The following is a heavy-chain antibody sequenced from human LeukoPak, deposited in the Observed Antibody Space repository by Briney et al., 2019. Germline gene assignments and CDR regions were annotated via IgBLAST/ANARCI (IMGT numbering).Heavy chain of an antibody. V-gene: IGHV1-18*01. D-gene: IGHD3-10*01. CDR3: ARDRAMVREVDH. CDR2: ISTYNGNT. CDR1: GYTFTTYG. Sequence: ASVKVSCKASGYTFTTYGLSWVRQAPGQGLEWMGWISTYNGNTNYAQKLQGRVTMTTDTSTSTAYMELRSLRSDDTAVYYCARDRAMVREVDHWGQGTLVTVSA. J-gene: IGHJ4*02.